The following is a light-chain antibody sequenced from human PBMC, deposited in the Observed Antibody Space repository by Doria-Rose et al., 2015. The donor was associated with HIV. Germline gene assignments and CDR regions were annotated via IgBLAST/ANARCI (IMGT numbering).Light chain of an antibody. J-gene: IGKJ1*01. CDR3: QQFDRFPRT. Sequence: DIRMTQSPSFLSASVGVRVTITCRASQGISRYLAWYQQKPGKAPTLLIFGASTWQSVVPSRFSGSGSGTEFTLTISSLQPEDFATYYCQQFDRFPRTFGQGTKVELK. V-gene: IGKV1-9*01. CDR2: GAS. CDR1: QGISRY.